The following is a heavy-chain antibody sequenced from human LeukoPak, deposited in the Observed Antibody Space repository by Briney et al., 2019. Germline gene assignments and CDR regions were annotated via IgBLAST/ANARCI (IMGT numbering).Heavy chain of an antibody. D-gene: IGHD3-22*01. CDR2: IYYSGST. V-gene: IGHV4-39*07. CDR3: ARWGTSYYYDSSGIFDY. J-gene: IGHJ4*02. Sequence: SETLSLTCTVSGGSISSSSYYWGWIRQPPGKGLEWIGSIYYSGSTYYNPSLKSRVTISVDTSKNQFSLELSSVTAADTAVYYCARWGTSYYYDSSGIFDYWGQGTLVTVSS. CDR1: GGSISSSSYY.